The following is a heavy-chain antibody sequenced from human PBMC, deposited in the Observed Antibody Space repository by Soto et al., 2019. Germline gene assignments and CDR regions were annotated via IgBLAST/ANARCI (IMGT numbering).Heavy chain of an antibody. CDR2: TFSGGNT. CDR3: ASKPPSAIPGWVFGMDV. Sequence: ELQLVETGGGLIQTGGSLRLSCAASGFSISSNYIAWVRQPPGKGLEWVSTTFSGGNTEYAASVKGRCSISRDNYKNTLYRQMDNLRVEDTAVYYCASKPPSAIPGWVFGMDVWGQGTTVSVSS. J-gene: IGHJ6*01. D-gene: IGHD2-2*02. V-gene: IGHV3-53*02. CDR1: GFSISSNY.